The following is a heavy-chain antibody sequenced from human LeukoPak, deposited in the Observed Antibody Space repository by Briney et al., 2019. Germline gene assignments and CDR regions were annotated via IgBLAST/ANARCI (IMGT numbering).Heavy chain of an antibody. CDR3: ARDPTTVVTVPYYFDF. Sequence: SETLSLTCAVYGGSFTGYFWNWIRQSPGKWLEWIAEINDRGTTNYNPSLKSRVTVSVDTSKNQFSLKLTSVTAADTGVYYCARDPTTVVTVPYYFDFWGQGTPVTVSS. D-gene: IGHD4-23*01. V-gene: IGHV4-34*01. CDR1: GGSFTGYF. CDR2: INDRGTT. J-gene: IGHJ4*02.